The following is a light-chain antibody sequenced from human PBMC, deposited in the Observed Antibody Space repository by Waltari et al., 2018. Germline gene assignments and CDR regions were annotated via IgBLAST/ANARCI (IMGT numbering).Light chain of an antibody. CDR3: QQYNSYWT. CDR2: MAS. J-gene: IGKJ1*01. Sequence: DTQMTQSPSTLSACVGDTVTITCRASLRLGPWLAWYQQKPGKAPKLLIYMASNLQGGVPSRFSGSGSVTDFTLTISGLQPDDFATYYCQQYNSYWTFGQGTKVE. CDR1: LRLGPW. V-gene: IGKV1-5*03.